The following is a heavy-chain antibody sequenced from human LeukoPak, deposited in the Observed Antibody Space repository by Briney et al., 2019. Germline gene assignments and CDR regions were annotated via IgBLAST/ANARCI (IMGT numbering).Heavy chain of an antibody. CDR3: TRDSGTSGEVKFDP. CDR1: GYSISSGYY. V-gene: IGHV4-38-2*02. Sequence: SETLSLTCTVSGYSISSGYYWGWIRQPPGKGLEWIGSIYHSGSTYYNPSFKSRVTISVDTSKNKFSLKLSSVTAADTAVYYCTRDSGTSGEVKFDPWGQGSLVTVSS. J-gene: IGHJ5*02. D-gene: IGHD3-10*01. CDR2: IYHSGST.